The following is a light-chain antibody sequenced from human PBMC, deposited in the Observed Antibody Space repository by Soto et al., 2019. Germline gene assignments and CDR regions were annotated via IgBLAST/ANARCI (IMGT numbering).Light chain of an antibody. Sequence: QSALTQPASVSGSPGQSITISCTGTYSDVGGYNFVSWYQQHPGKAPKLIIYDVSNRPSGVSNRFSGSKSGNTASLTISGLQAEDEADYHCSSYTSTSTVAFGGGNKVTVL. CDR2: DVS. CDR1: YSDVGGYNF. J-gene: IGLJ2*01. CDR3: SSYTSTSTVA. V-gene: IGLV2-14*01.